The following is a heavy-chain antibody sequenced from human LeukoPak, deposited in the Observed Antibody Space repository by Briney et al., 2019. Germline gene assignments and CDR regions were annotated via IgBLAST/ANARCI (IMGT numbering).Heavy chain of an antibody. CDR1: GFTFSSYE. D-gene: IGHD3-9*01. V-gene: IGHV3-48*03. CDR3: AGIPLRYFDWLFAFDY. J-gene: IGHJ4*02. CDR2: ISSSGSTI. Sequence: PGGSLRLSCAASGFTFSSYEMNWVRQAPGKGLEWVSYISSSGSTIYYAGSVKGRFTISRDNAKNSLYPQMNSLRAEDTAVYYCAGIPLRYFDWLFAFDYWGQGTLVTVSS.